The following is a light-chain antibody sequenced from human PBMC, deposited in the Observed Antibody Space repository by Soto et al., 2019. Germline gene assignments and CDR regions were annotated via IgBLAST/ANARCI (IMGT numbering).Light chain of an antibody. CDR2: DVS. CDR3: SSYTSSSFA. Sequence: QSALTQPASVSGSPGQSITISCTGTSSDVGCYNYVSWYQQHPGKAPKLMIYDVSNRPTGVSNRFSGSKSGNTASLTISGLQAEDEADYSCSSYTSSSFALATGTKVTVL. CDR1: SSDVGCYNY. J-gene: IGLJ1*01. V-gene: IGLV2-14*01.